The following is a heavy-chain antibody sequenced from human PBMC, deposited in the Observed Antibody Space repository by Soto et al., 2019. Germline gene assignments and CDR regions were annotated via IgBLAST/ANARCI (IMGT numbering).Heavy chain of an antibody. V-gene: IGHV1-18*01. CDR3: ARLYGDYGGHYYYGMDV. CDR1: GYTFTTYG. CDR2: ISTYSGNT. Sequence: WASVKVSCKASGYTFTTYGISWVRQAPGQGLEWLGWISTYSGNTNYAQKLQDRVTLTTDTSTSTAYMELRSLRSDDTAVYFCARLYGDYGGHYYYGMDVRGQGTTVTVS. D-gene: IGHD4-17*01. J-gene: IGHJ6*02.